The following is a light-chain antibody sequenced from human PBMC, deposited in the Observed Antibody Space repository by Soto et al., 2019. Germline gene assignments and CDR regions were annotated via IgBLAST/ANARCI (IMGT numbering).Light chain of an antibody. CDR1: SGSIASNY. Sequence: NCILSHPHSVSESPVKTVTISCTRSSGSIASNYVHWYQQRPVSAPTTVIYEDNQRPSGVTDRFSGSIDSSSNSASLNISGLKTEDEADHYCQSYDRSXTGLLGRGTKVXV. CDR3: QSYDRSXTGL. J-gene: IGLJ1*01. CDR2: EDN. V-gene: IGLV6-57*04.